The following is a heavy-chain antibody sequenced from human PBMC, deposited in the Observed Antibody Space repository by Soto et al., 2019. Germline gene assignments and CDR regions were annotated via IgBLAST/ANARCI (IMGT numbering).Heavy chain of an antibody. Sequence: PSETLSLTCAVSGGSISSSNWWSWVRQPPGKGLEWIGEINHSGSTNYNPSLKSRVTISVDTSKNQFSLKLSSVTAEDTAVYYCAKDQVVAGTFPHDYWGQGTLVTVSS. J-gene: IGHJ4*02. D-gene: IGHD6-19*01. V-gene: IGHV4-4*02. CDR1: GGSISSSNW. CDR2: INHSGST. CDR3: AKDQVVAGTFPHDY.